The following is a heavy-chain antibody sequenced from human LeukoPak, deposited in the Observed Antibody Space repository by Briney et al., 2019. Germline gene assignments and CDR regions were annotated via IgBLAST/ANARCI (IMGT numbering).Heavy chain of an antibody. CDR1: GYTFIGYY. Sequence: GASVKVSCKASGYTFIGYYMHWVRQAPGQGLEWMGWINPNSGGTNYAQKFQGRVTMTRDTSISTAYMELSRLRSDDTAVYYCARSTMGSGWYGDYWGQGTLVTVSS. CDR3: ARSTMGSGWYGDY. V-gene: IGHV1-2*02. J-gene: IGHJ4*02. D-gene: IGHD6-19*01. CDR2: INPNSGGT.